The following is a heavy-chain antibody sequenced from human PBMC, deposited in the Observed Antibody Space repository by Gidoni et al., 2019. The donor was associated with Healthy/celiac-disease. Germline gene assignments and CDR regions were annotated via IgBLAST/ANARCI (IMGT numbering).Heavy chain of an antibody. CDR2: INYRGST. CDR3: ARGVAAAGTDDY. Sequence: KGLEWIGYINYRGSTYYNPSLKSRVTISVDTSKNQFSLKLSSVTAADTAVYYCARGVAAAGTDDYWGQGTLVTVSS. V-gene: IGHV4-30-4*01. D-gene: IGHD6-13*01. J-gene: IGHJ4*02.